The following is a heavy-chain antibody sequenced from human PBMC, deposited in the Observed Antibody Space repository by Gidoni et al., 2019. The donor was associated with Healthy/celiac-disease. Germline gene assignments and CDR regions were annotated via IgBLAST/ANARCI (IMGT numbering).Heavy chain of an antibody. Sequence: QVQLLQAGAEVKKPGASVKVSCKASGYTFTGYAINWVRQAAGQGLEWMGWMNPNSGNTGYAQKCQGRVTMTRKTSISTAYMELSSLRSEDTAVYYCARGAAGTDYWGQGTLVTVSS. CDR2: MNPNSGNT. V-gene: IGHV1-8*01. CDR3: ARGAAGTDY. J-gene: IGHJ4*02. D-gene: IGHD6-19*01. CDR1: GYTFTGYA.